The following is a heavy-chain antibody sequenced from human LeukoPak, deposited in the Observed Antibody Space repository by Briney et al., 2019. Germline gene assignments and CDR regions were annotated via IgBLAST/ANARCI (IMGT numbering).Heavy chain of an antibody. CDR1: GYGFTNSW. CDR2: IDPSDSYT. D-gene: IGHD3-16*02. Sequence: GESLKISCKGSGYGFTNSWITWVRQVPGKGLEWMGVIDPSDSYTSYSPSFQGHVTISADKSISTAYLQWSSLKASDTAIYYFARHKLRGIIVGWGQGTLVTVSS. J-gene: IGHJ4*02. V-gene: IGHV5-10-1*01. CDR3: ARHKLRGIIVG.